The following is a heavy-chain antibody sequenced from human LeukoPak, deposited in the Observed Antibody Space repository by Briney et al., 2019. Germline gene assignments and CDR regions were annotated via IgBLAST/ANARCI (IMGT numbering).Heavy chain of an antibody. CDR1: GYKFISYW. J-gene: IGHJ4*02. D-gene: IGHD5-12*01. CDR3: ARHHSAYDDY. CDR2: IDPSDSYT. V-gene: IGHV5-10-1*01. Sequence: PGESLRISFRGSGYKFISYWINWGRQMPGKGLEWMGRIDPSDSYTYYSPSFQGHVTISADKSINTAYLQWSSLKASDTAIYYCARHHSAYDDYWGQGTLVTVSS.